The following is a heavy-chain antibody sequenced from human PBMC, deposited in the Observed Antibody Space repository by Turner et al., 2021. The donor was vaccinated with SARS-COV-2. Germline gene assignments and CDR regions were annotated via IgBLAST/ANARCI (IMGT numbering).Heavy chain of an antibody. CDR1: GDYISSYY. D-gene: IGHD6-19*01. CDR2: IYYSECT. J-gene: IGHJ4*02. CDR3: ARSCGGYFCGFDY. V-gene: IGHV4-59*01. Sequence: QVQLQESGPGLVKPSANLSLTCTVSGDYISSYYCSWIRQPPGKELQWIGYIYYSECTNYFPSLNSRFTISVDTSKYQFSLKLTAVTAADTAVYNCARSCGGYFCGFDYWGQGTLVTVSS.